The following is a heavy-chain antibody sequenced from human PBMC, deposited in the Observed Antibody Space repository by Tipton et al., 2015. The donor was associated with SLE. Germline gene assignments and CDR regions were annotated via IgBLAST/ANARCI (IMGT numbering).Heavy chain of an antibody. V-gene: IGHV3-74*01. J-gene: IGHJ4*02. D-gene: IGHD4-17*01. CDR3: ARSPSVTTRLDY. CDR2: IKTYGSST. Sequence: SLRLSCVASGFTFSRYWVHWVRQVPGKGLGWVSRIKTYGSSTNYADSVKGRFTISRDNSKNTLFLQMNSLRVEDTAIYYCARSPSVTTRLDYWGQGTLVTVSS. CDR1: GFTFSRYW.